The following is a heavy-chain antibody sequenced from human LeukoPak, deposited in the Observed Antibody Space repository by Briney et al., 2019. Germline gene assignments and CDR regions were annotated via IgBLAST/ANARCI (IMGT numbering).Heavy chain of an antibody. Sequence: ASVKVSCKVSGYTLTELSMHWVRQAPGKGLEWMGGFDPEDGETIYAQKFQGRVTMTEDTSTDTAYMELSSLRSEDTAVYYCARGMAAGSYFGNDAFDIWGQGTMVTVSS. D-gene: IGHD5-24*01. J-gene: IGHJ3*02. CDR1: GYTLTELS. CDR3: ARGMAAGSYFGNDAFDI. CDR2: FDPEDGET. V-gene: IGHV1-24*01.